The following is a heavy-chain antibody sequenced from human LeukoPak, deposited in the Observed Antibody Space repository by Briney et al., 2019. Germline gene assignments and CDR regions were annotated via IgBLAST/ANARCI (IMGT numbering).Heavy chain of an antibody. Sequence: GGSLRLSCAASGFIFSSYAMSWVRQAPGKALEWVSTITGSAAGTNYADSVKGRFTISRDNSKNMLYLQINSLRVEDTAIYYCAKGLYSSGWYYFDFWGQGTLVTVSS. V-gene: IGHV3-23*01. J-gene: IGHJ4*02. CDR2: ITGSAAGT. CDR3: AKGLYSSGWYYFDF. CDR1: GFIFSSYA. D-gene: IGHD6-19*01.